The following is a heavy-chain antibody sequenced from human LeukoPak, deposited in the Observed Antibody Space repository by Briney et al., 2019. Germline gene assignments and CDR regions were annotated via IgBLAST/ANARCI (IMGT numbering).Heavy chain of an antibody. V-gene: IGHV3-74*01. D-gene: IGHD3-16*02. CDR1: GFTFSSYW. CDR3: ATTLAEASYWFFDL. J-gene: IGHJ2*01. CDR2: INSDGSST. Sequence: TGGSLRLSCAASGFTFSSYWMHWVRQAPGKGLVWVSRINSDGSSTSYADSVRGRFTVSRDNANKSFFLQMNSLTAADTAVYYCATTLAEASYWFFDLWGRGTLVTVSS.